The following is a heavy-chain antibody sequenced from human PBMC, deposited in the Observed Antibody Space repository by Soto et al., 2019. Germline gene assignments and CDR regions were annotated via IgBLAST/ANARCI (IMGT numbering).Heavy chain of an antibody. CDR2: INYSGST. CDR1: SGYISSYN. V-gene: IGHV4-59*01. D-gene: IGHD3-10*01. Sequence: SETLSLTCTVSSGYISSYNRTWVRQPPGKGLEWIGFINYSGSTHYNPSLKSRVTISLDTSNNQFSLKLNSVTAADTAVYYCARENYYALDYWGPGTLVTVS. J-gene: IGHJ4*02. CDR3: ARENYYALDY.